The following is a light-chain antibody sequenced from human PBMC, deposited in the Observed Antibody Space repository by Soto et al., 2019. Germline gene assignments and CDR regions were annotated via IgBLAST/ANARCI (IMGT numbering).Light chain of an antibody. Sequence: QSVLTQPPSVSAAPGQKVIISCSGTSFNIGNNYVSWYQQLPGTAPKLLIYDNNKRPSGIPDRFSGSKSGTSATLAITGLQTGDEADYYCSAYTSSSTLAVGTGTKVTGL. CDR3: SAYTSSSTLA. CDR1: SFNIGNNY. J-gene: IGLJ1*01. CDR2: DNN. V-gene: IGLV1-51*01.